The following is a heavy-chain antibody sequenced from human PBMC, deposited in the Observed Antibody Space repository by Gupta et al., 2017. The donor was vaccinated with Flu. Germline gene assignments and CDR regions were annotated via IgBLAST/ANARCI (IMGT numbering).Heavy chain of an antibody. CDR2: IDPSDSYT. D-gene: IGHD3-10*01. V-gene: IGHV5-10-1*01. CDR3: AKDLGKYGSGGGFFSYHEYMDV. J-gene: IGHJ6*02. CDR1: GYSFTSYW. Sequence: EVQLVQSGAEVKKPGESLRISCKGSGYSFTSYWISWVRQMPGKGLEWMGRIDPSDSYTNYSPSFQGHVTISADKSISTAYLQWSSLKASDTAMYYCAKDLGKYGSGGGFFSYHEYMDVWGQGTTVTVSS.